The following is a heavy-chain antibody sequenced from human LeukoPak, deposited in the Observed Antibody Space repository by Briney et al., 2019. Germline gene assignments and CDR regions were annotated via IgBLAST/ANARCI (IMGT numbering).Heavy chain of an antibody. CDR1: VFTFRDYG. CDR2: MWSGGIIA. V-gene: IGHV3-33*03. J-gene: IGHJ4*02. CDR3: TRVATAGTWPDY. D-gene: IGHD6-25*01. Sequence: PGRSVSLSCASCVFTFRDYGMQGVRQARGRGLEGLAVMWSGGIIADYAESVRGRFTISRDHTKNTVYLQMNSLRGDDMASDFCTRVATAGTWPDYRGQGTLGTVSA.